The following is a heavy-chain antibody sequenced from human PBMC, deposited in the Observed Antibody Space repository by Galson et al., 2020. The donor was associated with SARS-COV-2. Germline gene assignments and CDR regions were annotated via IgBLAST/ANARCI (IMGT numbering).Heavy chain of an antibody. J-gene: IGHJ3*02. CDR1: GYTFTGYY. Sequence: ASVKVSCKASGYTFTGYYMHWVRQAPGQGLEWMGWINPNSGGTNYAQKFQGRVTMTRDTSISTAYMELSRLRSDDTAVYYCARDVVVKEWLLTTADAFDIWGQGTMVTVSS. CDR2: INPNSGGT. CDR3: ARDVVVKEWLLTTADAFDI. V-gene: IGHV1-2*02. D-gene: IGHD3-3*01.